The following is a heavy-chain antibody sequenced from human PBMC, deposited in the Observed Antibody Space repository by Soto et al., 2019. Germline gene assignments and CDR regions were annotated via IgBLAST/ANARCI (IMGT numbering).Heavy chain of an antibody. CDR2: IDASGST. CDR1: GGSISTYY. Sequence: LSLTCTVSGGSISTYYCNWIRQPAGKGLEWIGRIDASGSTDYDPSLKSRVTMSVDTSKNQFSLRLSSVTAADTAVYYCARGGHDFWSGPFDYWGPGAQLTV. D-gene: IGHD3-3*01. J-gene: IGHJ4*02. V-gene: IGHV4-4*07. CDR3: ARGGHDFWSGPFDY.